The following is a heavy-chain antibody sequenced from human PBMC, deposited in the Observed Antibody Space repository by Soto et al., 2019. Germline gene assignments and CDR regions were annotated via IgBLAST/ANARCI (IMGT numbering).Heavy chain of an antibody. CDR1: GFTFSSYG. CDR3: VRELEGYSGYDYAFDI. V-gene: IGHV3-33*01. D-gene: IGHD5-12*01. J-gene: IGHJ3*02. Sequence: QVQLVESGGGVVQPGRSLRLSCAASGFTFSSYGMHWVRQAPGKGLEWVAVIWYDGSNKYYADSVKGRFTISRDNSKNTLYLQMNSLRAEDTAVYYCVRELEGYSGYDYAFDIWGQGTMVTVSS. CDR2: IWYDGSNK.